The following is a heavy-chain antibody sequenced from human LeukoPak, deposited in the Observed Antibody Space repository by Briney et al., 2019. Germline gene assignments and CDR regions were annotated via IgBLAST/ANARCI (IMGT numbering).Heavy chain of an antibody. V-gene: IGHV1-2*02. CDR2: INPKNGGT. Sequence: GASVKVSCKTSGYIFRDYYMHWFRQAPGQGLEWMGWINPKNGGTNYARKFQGRVTMTRDTSFSTAYMELSRLRSDDTAVYYCARGPNTAAFDYWGQGTLVTVSS. D-gene: IGHD6-13*01. J-gene: IGHJ4*02. CDR1: GYIFRDYY. CDR3: ARGPNTAAFDY.